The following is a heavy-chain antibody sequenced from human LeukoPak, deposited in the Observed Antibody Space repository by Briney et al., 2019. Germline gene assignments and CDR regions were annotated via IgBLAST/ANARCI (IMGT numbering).Heavy chain of an antibody. J-gene: IGHJ4*02. CDR1: GYTFTAYY. CDR2: INPNSGGT. Sequence: GASVKVSCKPSGYTFTAYYMHWVRQAPGQGLEWMGWINPNSGGTNYAQKFQGRVTMTRDTSISTAYMELSRLRSDDTAVYYCAKAYYGSGSQFDYWGQGTLVTVSS. V-gene: IGHV1-2*02. CDR3: AKAYYGSGSQFDY. D-gene: IGHD3-10*01.